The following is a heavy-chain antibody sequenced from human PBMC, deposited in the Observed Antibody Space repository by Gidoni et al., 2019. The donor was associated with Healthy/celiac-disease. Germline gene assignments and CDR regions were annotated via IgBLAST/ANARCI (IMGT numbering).Heavy chain of an antibody. CDR1: GFNVSSYW. J-gene: IGHJ4*02. D-gene: IGHD3-9*01. Sequence: EVQLVESGGGLVQPGGSLSVSCAAYGFNVSSYWMNWVSHAPGQGLGWVSRINSDGSTTRYADSVKGRFTISRDNAKNTLYLQMNSLRAEDTAVYYCARDYDILTGYYILDYWGQGTLVTVSS. V-gene: IGHV3-74*01. CDR3: ARDYDILTGYYILDY. CDR2: INSDGSTT.